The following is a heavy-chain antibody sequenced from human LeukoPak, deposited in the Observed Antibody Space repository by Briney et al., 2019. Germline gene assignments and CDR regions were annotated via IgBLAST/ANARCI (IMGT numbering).Heavy chain of an antibody. Sequence: GGSLRLSCAASGFTFYSYAMSWVRQAPGKGLEWVSAIGTSGGGTHYADSVKGRFTILRDTSKNTLYLQMNSLRAEDTAVYYCAKVGYYDSSGYPLYSDYFDYWGQGTLVTVSP. J-gene: IGHJ4*02. CDR3: AKVGYYDSSGYPLYSDYFDY. CDR2: IGTSGGGT. V-gene: IGHV3-23*01. CDR1: GFTFYSYA. D-gene: IGHD3-22*01.